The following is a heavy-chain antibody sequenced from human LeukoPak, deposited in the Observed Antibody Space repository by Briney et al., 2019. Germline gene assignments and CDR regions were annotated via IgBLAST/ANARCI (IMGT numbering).Heavy chain of an antibody. CDR2: INPTGSST. CDR3: ARDNSVEDNAWWFDP. V-gene: IGHV1-46*01. D-gene: IGHD4-23*01. CDR1: GYTFTGYY. J-gene: IGHJ5*02. Sequence: ASLKVSCKASGYTFTGYYMHWLRQAPGQGLEWMGLINPTGSSTGYAQKFQGRVTMTRDMSTSTDYMELSSLRSDDTAIYYCARDNSVEDNAWWFDPWGQGTLVTVSS.